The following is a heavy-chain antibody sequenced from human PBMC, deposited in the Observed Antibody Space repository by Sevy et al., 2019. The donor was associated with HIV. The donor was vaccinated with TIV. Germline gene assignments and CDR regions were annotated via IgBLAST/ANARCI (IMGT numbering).Heavy chain of an antibody. J-gene: IGHJ4*02. CDR1: GSSISSSDSY. Sequence: SETLSLTCTVSGSSISSSDSYWSWIRQPPGKGLEWLGYIHYSGGTYYNPFLKSRVAMSVDTSEKQFSLRLTFLTAADTAVYYCASKRGYNHGPFDYWGQGTLVTVSS. CDR3: ASKRGYNHGPFDY. D-gene: IGHD5-12*01. CDR2: IHYSGGT. V-gene: IGHV4-30-4*01.